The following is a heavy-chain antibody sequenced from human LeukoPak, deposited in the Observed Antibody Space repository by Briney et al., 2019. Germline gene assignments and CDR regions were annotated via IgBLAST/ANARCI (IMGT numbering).Heavy chain of an antibody. V-gene: IGHV3-21*01. CDR2: ISSSSSYI. Sequence: PGGSLRLSCAASGFTFSSYSMNWVRQAPGKGLEWVSSISSSSSYIYYADSVKGRFTISRDNAKNSLYLQMNSLRAEDTAVYYCAREDIIQLWAAFDPWGQGTLVTVSS. D-gene: IGHD5-18*01. J-gene: IGHJ5*02. CDR1: GFTFSSYS. CDR3: AREDIIQLWAAFDP.